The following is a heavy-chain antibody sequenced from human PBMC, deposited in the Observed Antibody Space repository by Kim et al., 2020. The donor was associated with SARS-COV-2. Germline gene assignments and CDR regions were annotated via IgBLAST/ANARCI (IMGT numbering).Heavy chain of an antibody. D-gene: IGHD3-10*01. CDR1: GGSISSSSYY. CDR3: ARISGGSGSYYFGH. Sequence: SETLSLTCTVSGGSISSSSYYWGWIRQPPGKGLEWIGSIYFSGNTYYNPSLKSRVTISVDTSKNQFSLKLSSVTAADTAVFYCARISGGSGSYYFGHWGQGILVTVSS. V-gene: IGHV4-39*01. CDR2: IYFSGNT. J-gene: IGHJ4*02.